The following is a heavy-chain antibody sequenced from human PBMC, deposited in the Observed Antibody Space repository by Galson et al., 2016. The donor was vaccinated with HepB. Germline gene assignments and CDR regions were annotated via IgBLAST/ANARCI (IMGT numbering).Heavy chain of an antibody. J-gene: IGHJ4*02. CDR3: TLDGTGP. Sequence: SLRLSCAASGFNFSTAWMGWVRQAPGKGLEWVGRVKSKTNGGTSDYAAPAKGSFTIPRDDSKPTLYLQLDSLKTEDTAMYYCTLDGTGPWGQGTQVTVSS. CDR2: VKSKTNGGTS. D-gene: IGHD1-14*01. V-gene: IGHV3-15*01. CDR1: GFNFSTAW.